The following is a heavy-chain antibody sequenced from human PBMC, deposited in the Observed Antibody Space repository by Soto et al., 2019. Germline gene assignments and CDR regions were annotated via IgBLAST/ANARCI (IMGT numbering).Heavy chain of an antibody. Sequence: GGSLRLSCAASGFTFSSDAMSWVRQAPGKGLEWVPAISGSGGSTYYADSVKGRFTTSRDNSKNTLYLQMNSLRAEDTVVYYCAKDHESGLSLDYWGQGTLVTVSS. CDR3: AKDHESGLSLDY. CDR1: GFTFSSDA. CDR2: ISGSGGST. V-gene: IGHV3-23*01. J-gene: IGHJ4*02. D-gene: IGHD3-10*01.